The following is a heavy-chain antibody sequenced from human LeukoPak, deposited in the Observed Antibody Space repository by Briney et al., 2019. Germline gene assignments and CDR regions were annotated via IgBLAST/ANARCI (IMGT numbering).Heavy chain of an antibody. CDR2: IIPIFGTA. CDR3: ACVQLPNRGFFDP. CDR1: VGTFSSYA. J-gene: IGHJ5*02. V-gene: IGHV1-69*13. Sequence: SVKVSCKSSVGTFSSYAISWVRQAPGQGLEWMGGIIPIFGTANYAQQLQGRFTITADDSTSTAYMELSSLRSEDTAVYYCACVQLPNRGFFDPWGQGTLVTVSS. D-gene: IGHD2-2*01.